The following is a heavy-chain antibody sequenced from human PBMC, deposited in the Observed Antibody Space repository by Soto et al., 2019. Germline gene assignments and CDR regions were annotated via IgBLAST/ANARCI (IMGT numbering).Heavy chain of an antibody. J-gene: IGHJ4*02. Sequence: LSLTCAASGFTFDDYAMHWVRQAPGKGLEWVSGISWNSGSIGYVDSVKGRFTISRDNAKNSLYLQMNSLRAEDTALYYCAKALRGGYFDSYFDYWGQGTLVTVSS. CDR2: ISWNSGSI. CDR1: GFTFDDYA. V-gene: IGHV3-9*01. D-gene: IGHD3-9*01. CDR3: AKALRGGYFDSYFDY.